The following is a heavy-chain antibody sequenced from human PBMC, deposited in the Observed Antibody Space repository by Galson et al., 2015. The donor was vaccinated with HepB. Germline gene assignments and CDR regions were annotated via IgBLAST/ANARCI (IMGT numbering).Heavy chain of an antibody. CDR3: AKDGSRGGDFHLGFDY. J-gene: IGHJ4*02. D-gene: IGHD3-3*01. CDR1: GFTFSSYG. Sequence: SLRLSCAASGFTFSSYGMSWVRQAPGKGLEWVASISGSGDNTYYADSVKGRFTVSRDDSKNTLYLQMNSLRVEDTAVYHCAKDGSRGGDFHLGFDYWGQGTLVTVSS. CDR2: ISGSGDNT. V-gene: IGHV3-23*01.